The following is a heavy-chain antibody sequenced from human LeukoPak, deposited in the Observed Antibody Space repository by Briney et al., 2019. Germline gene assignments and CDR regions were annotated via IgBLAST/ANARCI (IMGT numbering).Heavy chain of an antibody. CDR1: GFTFSSYS. D-gene: IGHD1-26*01. V-gene: IGHV3-48*01. Sequence: GGSLRLSCAASGFTFSSYSMNWVRQAPGKGLEWVSYISSSSSTIYYADSVKGRFTISRDNSKNTLYLQMNSLRAEDTAVYYCAKSGGWELPFFDYWGQGTLVTVSS. J-gene: IGHJ4*02. CDR2: ISSSSSTI. CDR3: AKSGGWELPFFDY.